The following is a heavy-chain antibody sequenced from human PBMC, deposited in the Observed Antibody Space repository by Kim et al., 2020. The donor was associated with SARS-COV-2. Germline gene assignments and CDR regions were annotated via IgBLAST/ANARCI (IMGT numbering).Heavy chain of an antibody. Sequence: PPLKRRVTISVDPSKTPFSLKLSSVTAADTAVYYCARVGGDIVVGDWFDPWGQGTLVTVSS. J-gene: IGHJ5*02. D-gene: IGHD2-15*01. V-gene: IGHV4-34*01. CDR3: ARVGGDIVVGDWFDP.